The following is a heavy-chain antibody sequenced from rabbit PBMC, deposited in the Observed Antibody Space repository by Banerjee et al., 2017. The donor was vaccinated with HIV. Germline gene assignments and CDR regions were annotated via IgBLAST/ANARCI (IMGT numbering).Heavy chain of an antibody. Sequence: EESGGDLVKPGASLTLTCTASGFSFSSGYYMCWVRQAPGKGLEWIACIYAGSSVGTYYASWAKGRFTISKTSSTTVTLQMTSLTAADTATYFCARDLVFASSSAYFGLWGPGTLVTVS. CDR3: ARDLVFASSSAYFGL. D-gene: IGHD1-1*01. CDR1: GFSFSSGYY. J-gene: IGHJ4*01. CDR2: IYAGSSVGT. V-gene: IGHV1S40*01.